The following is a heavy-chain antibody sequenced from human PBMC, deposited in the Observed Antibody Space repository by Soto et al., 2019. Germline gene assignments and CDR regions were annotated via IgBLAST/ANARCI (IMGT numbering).Heavy chain of an antibody. V-gene: IGHV3-66*01. D-gene: IGHD3-10*01. J-gene: IGHJ6*02. Sequence: PGGALRHSCGASGFTVSSNYMSWVRQAPGKGLEWVSVIYSGGSTYYADSVKGRFTISRDNSKNTLYLQMNSLRAEDTAVYYCARDMVRGMDVWGQGPTVTVSS. CDR3: ARDMVRGMDV. CDR2: IYSGGST. CDR1: GFTVSSNY.